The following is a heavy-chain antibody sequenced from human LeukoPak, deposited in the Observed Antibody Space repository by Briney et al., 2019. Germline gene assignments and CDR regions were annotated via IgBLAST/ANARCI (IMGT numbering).Heavy chain of an antibody. J-gene: IGHJ4*02. Sequence: GESLKISCKGSGYSFTSYWIGWVRQMPGKGLEWRGIIYPGDSDTRYSPSFQGQVTISADKSISTAYLQWSSLKASDTAMYYCARRSYCSSTSCYADYWGQGTLVTVSS. CDR2: IYPGDSDT. CDR3: ARRSYCSSTSCYADY. D-gene: IGHD2-2*01. V-gene: IGHV5-51*01. CDR1: GYSFTSYW.